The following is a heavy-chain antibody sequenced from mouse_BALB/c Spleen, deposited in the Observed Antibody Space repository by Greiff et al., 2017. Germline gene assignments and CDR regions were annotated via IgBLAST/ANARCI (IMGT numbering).Heavy chain of an antibody. CDR3: ARVGAGTNAMDY. CDR1: GYTFNSYW. CDR2: INPSNGRT. D-gene: IGHD4-1*01. J-gene: IGHJ4*01. V-gene: IGHV1S81*02. Sequence: QVQLQQPGAELVKPGASVKLSCKASGYTFNSYWMHWVKQRPGQGLEWIGEINPSNGRTNYNEQFKSKATLTVDKSSSTAYMQLSSLTSEDSAFYYCARVGAGTNAMDYWGQGTSVTVSS.